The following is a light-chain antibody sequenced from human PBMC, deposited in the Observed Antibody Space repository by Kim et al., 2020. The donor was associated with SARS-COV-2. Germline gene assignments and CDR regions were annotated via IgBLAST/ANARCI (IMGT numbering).Light chain of an antibody. CDR1: QTINSW. Sequence: DIQMTQSPSTLSASVGDRVTITCRASQTINSWLAWYQQKPGKAPELLISKASSLESGVPSRFSGSGSGTEFTLTISSLQPDDFATYYCQQYADYFRTFGQGTKVDIK. J-gene: IGKJ1*01. V-gene: IGKV1-5*03. CDR3: QQYADYFRT. CDR2: KAS.